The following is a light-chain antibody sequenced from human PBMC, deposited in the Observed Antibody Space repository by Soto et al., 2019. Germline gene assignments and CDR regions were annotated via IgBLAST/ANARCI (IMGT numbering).Light chain of an antibody. Sequence: DIQMTQSPSTLSASVGDRVAITCRASQFINTYLAWYQQKPGKAPKLLIYKASTLESGVPSRFSGSASGTEFTLAISRLQPDDFATYYCQQYNSYPWTFGQGTKVESK. V-gene: IGKV1-5*03. CDR3: QQYNSYPWT. J-gene: IGKJ1*01. CDR2: KAS. CDR1: QFINTY.